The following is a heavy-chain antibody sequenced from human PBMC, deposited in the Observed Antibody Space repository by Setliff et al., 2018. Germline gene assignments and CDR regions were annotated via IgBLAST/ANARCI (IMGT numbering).Heavy chain of an antibody. J-gene: IGHJ4*02. Sequence: SETLSLTCTVSGSSISSSSYYWGWIRQPPGKGLEWIGSIYYSGSTYYNPSLKSRVTISVDTSKNQFSLKLSSVTAADTAVYYCARRSTYYNFWSGYWDYWGQGTLVTVSS. CDR2: IYYSGST. CDR1: GSSISSSSYY. CDR3: ARRSTYYNFWSGYWDY. V-gene: IGHV4-39*07. D-gene: IGHD3-3*01.